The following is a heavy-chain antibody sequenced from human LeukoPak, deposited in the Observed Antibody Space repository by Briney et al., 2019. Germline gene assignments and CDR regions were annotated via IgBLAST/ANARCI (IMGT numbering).Heavy chain of an antibody. CDR1: GYTFTSYA. CDR3: ARVVQLWLKIDY. V-gene: IGHV1-3*01. CDR2: INAGNGNT. D-gene: IGHD5-18*01. Sequence: ASVKVSCKASGYTFTSYAMHWVRQAPGQRLEWMGWINAGNGNTKYSQKFQGRVTITRDTSASTAYMELSSLRSEDTAVHYCARVVQLWLKIDYWGQGTLVTVSS. J-gene: IGHJ4*02.